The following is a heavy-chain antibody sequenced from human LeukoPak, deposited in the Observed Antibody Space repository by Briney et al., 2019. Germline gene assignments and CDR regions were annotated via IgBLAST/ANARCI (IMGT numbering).Heavy chain of an antibody. D-gene: IGHD5-24*01. CDR1: GFTFSSYW. CDR3: ARDRGVRWLQLRRPYYFDY. J-gene: IGHJ4*02. V-gene: IGHV3-7*01. CDR2: IKQDGSEK. Sequence: GGSLRLSCAASGFTFSSYWMSWVRQAPGKGLEWVANIKQDGSEKYYVDSVKGRFTISRDNAKNSLYLQMNSLRAEDTAVYYCARDRGVRWLQLRRPYYFDYWGQGTLVTVSS.